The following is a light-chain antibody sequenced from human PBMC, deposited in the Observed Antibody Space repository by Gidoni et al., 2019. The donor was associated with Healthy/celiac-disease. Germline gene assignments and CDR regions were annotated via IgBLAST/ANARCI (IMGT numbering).Light chain of an antibody. CDR2: KDS. CDR1: SLPKQY. CDR3: QSADSSGTWV. J-gene: IGLJ3*02. V-gene: IGLV3-25*03. Sequence: SYELTQPPSVSVSPGQTARITCAGASLPKQYAYWYKQKPGQAPWLVIYKDSERPSGIPERFSGSSSGTTVTLTISGVQAEDEADYYCQSADSSGTWVFGGGTKLTVL.